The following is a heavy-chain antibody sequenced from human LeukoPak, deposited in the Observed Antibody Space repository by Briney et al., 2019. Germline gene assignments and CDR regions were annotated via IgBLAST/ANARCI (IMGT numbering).Heavy chain of an antibody. Sequence: PSETLSLTCTVSGGSISSYYWSWIRQPAGKGLEWIGRIYTSGSTDYNPSLKSRVTMSVDTSKNQFSLKLSSVTAADTAVYYCARHEVRYFDWPNWFDPWGQGTLVTVSS. V-gene: IGHV4-4*07. D-gene: IGHD3-9*01. CDR3: ARHEVRYFDWPNWFDP. J-gene: IGHJ5*02. CDR2: IYTSGST. CDR1: GGSISSYY.